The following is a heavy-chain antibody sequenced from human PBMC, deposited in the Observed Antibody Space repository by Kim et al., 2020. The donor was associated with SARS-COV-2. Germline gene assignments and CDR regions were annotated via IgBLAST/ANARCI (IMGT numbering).Heavy chain of an antibody. CDR3: ARAGDYDFSGYYGFFHH. V-gene: IGHV3-74*01. J-gene: IGHJ1*01. Sequence: SVKGRFTISRDNAKNTLYLQMNSLRPEDTAVYYCARAGDYDFSGYYGFFHHWGQGAQVTVSS. D-gene: IGHD3-22*01.